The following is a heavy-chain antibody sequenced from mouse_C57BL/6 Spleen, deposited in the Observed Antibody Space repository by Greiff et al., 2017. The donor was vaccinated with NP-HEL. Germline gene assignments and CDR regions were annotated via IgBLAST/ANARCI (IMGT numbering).Heavy chain of an antibody. J-gene: IGHJ4*01. CDR1: GFTFSSYG. D-gene: IGHD1-1*01. CDR3: ARRGDGSSPYYYAMDY. CDR2: ISSGGSYT. V-gene: IGHV5-6*01. Sequence: EVQRVESGGDLVKPGGSLKLSCAASGFTFSSYGMSWVRQTPDKRLEWVATISSGGSYTYSPDSVKGRFTISRDNDKNTLYLQMSSLKSEDTAMYYCARRGDGSSPYYYAMDYWGQGTSVTVSS.